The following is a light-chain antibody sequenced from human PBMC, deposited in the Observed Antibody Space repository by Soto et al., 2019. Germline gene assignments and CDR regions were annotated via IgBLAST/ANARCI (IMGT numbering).Light chain of an antibody. J-gene: IGKJ2*01. CDR3: QQYDSYSYT. V-gene: IGKV1-5*03. Sequence: DIQMTQSPSTLSASVGYRVTITCRASQSISSWLAWYQQKPGKAPKLLIYKASSLESGVPSRFSGSGSGTDFTLTISSLQPDDFATYYCQQYDSYSYTFGQGTKLEIK. CDR1: QSISSW. CDR2: KAS.